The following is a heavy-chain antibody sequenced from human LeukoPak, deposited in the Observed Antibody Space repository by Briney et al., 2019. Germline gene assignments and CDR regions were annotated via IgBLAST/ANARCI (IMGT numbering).Heavy chain of an antibody. CDR3: ARAYSSGRGDY. CDR2: IYDSGSTNYNT. CDR1: GGSISSYY. Sequence: SETLSLTCTVSGGSISSYYWSWIRQPPGKGLEWIGRIYDSGSTNYNTNYNPSLKSRVTISVDTSKNQFSLKLSFVTAADTAVYYCARAYSSGRGDYWGQGTLVTVSS. J-gene: IGHJ4*02. V-gene: IGHV4-59*01. D-gene: IGHD6-19*01.